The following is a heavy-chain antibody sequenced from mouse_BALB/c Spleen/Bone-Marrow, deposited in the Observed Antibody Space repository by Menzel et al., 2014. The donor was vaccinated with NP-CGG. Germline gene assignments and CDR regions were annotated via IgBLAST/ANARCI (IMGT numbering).Heavy chain of an antibody. CDR3: ARDSVYGSSYLYFDV. CDR1: GFTFTEYY. CDR2: IRNKANGYTT. D-gene: IGHD1-1*01. Sequence: EVQLQESGGGLVQPGGSLRLSCATSGFTFTEYYMSWVRQPPGKALEWLGFIRNKANGYTTEYSASVKGRFTISRDNSQSILYLQMNTLRAEDSATYYCARDSVYGSSYLYFDVWGAGTTVTVSS. J-gene: IGHJ1*01. V-gene: IGHV7-3*02.